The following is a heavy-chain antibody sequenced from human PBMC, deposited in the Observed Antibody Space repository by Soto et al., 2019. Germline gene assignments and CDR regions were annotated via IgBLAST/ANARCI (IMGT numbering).Heavy chain of an antibody. Sequence: LRLSFAASGFTFSSYAIHWVRQAPGKGPEWVAVISYDGSNKHYADSVKGRFTISRDNSKNTLYLQMNSLRAEDTAVYYCARDWGITMLVVVPRDAFDIWGQGSVVTVSS. CDR1: GFTFSSYA. V-gene: IGHV3-30-3*01. CDR3: ARDWGITMLVVVPRDAFDI. D-gene: IGHD3-22*01. CDR2: ISYDGSNK. J-gene: IGHJ3*02.